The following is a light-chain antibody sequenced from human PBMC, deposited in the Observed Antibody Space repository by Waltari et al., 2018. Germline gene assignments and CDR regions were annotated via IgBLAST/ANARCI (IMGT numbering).Light chain of an antibody. CDR3: CSYAGSAISV. Sequence: QSALTQTATVSGSPGQSITISCTGTSSDVGTYNLVSWYQQHPGKAPTLIIYDVNKRPAGISNRFSGSKSGNTASLTISGLQAEDEADYYCCSYAGSAISVFGGGTKVTVL. CDR2: DVN. CDR1: SSDVGTYNL. V-gene: IGLV2-23*02. J-gene: IGLJ3*02.